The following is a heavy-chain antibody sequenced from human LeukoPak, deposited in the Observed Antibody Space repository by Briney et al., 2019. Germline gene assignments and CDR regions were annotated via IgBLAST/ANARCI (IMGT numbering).Heavy chain of an antibody. V-gene: IGHV3-7*01. CDR1: GFTFSNYA. CDR2: INQNGGEK. J-gene: IGHJ4*02. CDR3: ARYRHLGY. Sequence: GGSLRLSCAASGFTFSNYAMFWVRQAPGKGLEWVANINQNGGEKYYVDSVKGRFTISRDNGKNSLYLQMNSLRAEDTAVYYCARYRHLGYWGQGTLVTVSS.